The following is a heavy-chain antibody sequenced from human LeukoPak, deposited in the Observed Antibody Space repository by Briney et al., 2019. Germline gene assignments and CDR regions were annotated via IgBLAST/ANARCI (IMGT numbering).Heavy chain of an antibody. J-gene: IGHJ6*03. CDR1: GGSISSSSYY. CDR3: ARNWSYGGLRGYMDV. Sequence: SETLSLTCTVSGGSISSSSYYWGWIRQPPGKGLEWIGNIYYSGSTYYNPSLKSRVTISVDTSKNQFSLKLTSVTAADTAVYYCARNWSYGGLRGYMDVWGKGTTVTVSS. V-gene: IGHV4-39*07. D-gene: IGHD4-23*01. CDR2: IYYSGST.